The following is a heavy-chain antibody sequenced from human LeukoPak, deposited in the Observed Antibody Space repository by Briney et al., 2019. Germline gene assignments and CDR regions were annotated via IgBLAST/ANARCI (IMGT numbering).Heavy chain of an antibody. J-gene: IGHJ6*03. Sequence: GGPLTLSCAASVLTFDDYAMQCARQAPGGGLEWVSFISGGGGSTYYADSVKGRFTISRDNSKNSLYLQMNSLRTEDTALYYCAKDSHSACYYYYMDVWGKGTTVTVSS. CDR1: VLTFDDYA. CDR3: AKDSHSACYYYYMDV. CDR2: ISGGGGST. V-gene: IGHV3-43*02.